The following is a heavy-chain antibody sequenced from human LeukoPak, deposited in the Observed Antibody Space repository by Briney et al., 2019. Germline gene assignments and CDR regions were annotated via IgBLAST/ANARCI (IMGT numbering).Heavy chain of an antibody. Sequence: PGGSLRLSCAASGFTFSSYGMHWVRQAPGKGLEWVAVIWYDGSNKYCADSVKGRFTISRDNSKNTLYLQMNSLRAEDTAVYYCARDSGGYSYGGLDYWGQGTLVTVSS. CDR1: GFTFSSYG. V-gene: IGHV3-33*01. J-gene: IGHJ4*02. CDR3: ARDSGGYSYGGLDY. CDR2: IWYDGSNK. D-gene: IGHD5-18*01.